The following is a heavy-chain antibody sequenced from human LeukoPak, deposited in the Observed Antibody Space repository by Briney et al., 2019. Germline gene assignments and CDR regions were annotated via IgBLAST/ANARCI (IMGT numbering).Heavy chain of an antibody. CDR1: GYTLTELS. Sequence: ASVKVSCKVSGYTLTELSMHRVRQAPGKGLEWMGGFDPEDGETIYAQKFQGRVTMTEDTSTDTAYMELSRLRSEDTAVYYCAAQLWSAFDYWGQGTLVTVSS. CDR3: AAQLWSAFDY. J-gene: IGHJ4*02. D-gene: IGHD5-18*01. CDR2: FDPEDGET. V-gene: IGHV1-24*01.